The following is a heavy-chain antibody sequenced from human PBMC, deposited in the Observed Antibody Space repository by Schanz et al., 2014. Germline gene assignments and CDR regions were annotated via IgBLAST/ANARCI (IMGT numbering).Heavy chain of an antibody. CDR3: VRDYNWGFDN. Sequence: EVQLVESGGGLVQPGRSLRLSCAASGFTFDNYAMHWVRQAPGKGLEWVSSISWNSGSVAYVDSVKGRFTISRDNAKSSLYLQMSSLRDEDTAIYYCVRDYNWGFDNWGQGTLVTVSS. CDR1: GFTFDNYA. D-gene: IGHD7-27*01. J-gene: IGHJ4*02. CDR2: ISWNSGSV. V-gene: IGHV3-9*01.